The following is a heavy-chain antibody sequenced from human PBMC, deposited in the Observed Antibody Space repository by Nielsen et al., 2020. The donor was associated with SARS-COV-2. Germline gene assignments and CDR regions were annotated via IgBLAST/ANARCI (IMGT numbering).Heavy chain of an antibody. CDR2: INQDGSVL. J-gene: IGHJ4*02. CDR3: ARDAAYSRFDY. D-gene: IGHD4-11*01. CDR1: GSIVSSSW. Sequence: GGSLRLSCAASGSIVSSSWMVWVRQAPGKGLEWVANINQDGSVLNYVDSVKGRFTISRDNARKSLYLQMHSLRAEDTAVYYCARDAAYSRFDYWGQGTLVTVSS. V-gene: IGHV3-7*05.